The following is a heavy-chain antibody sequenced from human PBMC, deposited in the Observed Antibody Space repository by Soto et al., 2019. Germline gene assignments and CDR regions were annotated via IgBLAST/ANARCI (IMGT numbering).Heavy chain of an antibody. J-gene: IGHJ5*02. CDR2: INAGNGNT. Sequence: EASVKVSFKASGYTFTSYAMHWVRQAPGQRLEWMGWINAGNGNTKYSQKFQGRVTITRDTSASTAYMELSSLRSEDTAVYYCAFDYYGSGSYYWKFDPWGQGTLVTVSS. V-gene: IGHV1-3*01. CDR1: GYTFTSYA. CDR3: AFDYYGSGSYYWKFDP. D-gene: IGHD3-10*01.